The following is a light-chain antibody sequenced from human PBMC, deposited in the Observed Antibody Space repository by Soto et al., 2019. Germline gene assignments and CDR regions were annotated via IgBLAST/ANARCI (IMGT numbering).Light chain of an antibody. CDR1: QDIRGA. CDR2: DVS. Sequence: AIPLTQSPSSLSASVRDRITITCRATQDIRGALAWYQQKPVKPPKLLILDVSSLQGGVPSRFRGSGSGTDFTLTISTLQPEDFATEYCHEFNTYPISFGQGTRLEIK. CDR3: HEFNTYPIS. J-gene: IGKJ5*01. V-gene: IGKV1-13*02.